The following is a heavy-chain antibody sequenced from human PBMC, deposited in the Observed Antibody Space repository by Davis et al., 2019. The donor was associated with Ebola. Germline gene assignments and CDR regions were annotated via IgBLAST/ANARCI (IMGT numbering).Heavy chain of an antibody. V-gene: IGHV3-23*01. Sequence: PGGSLRLSCAASGFTFSSYAMSWVRQAPGKGLEWVSAISGSGGSTYYADSVKGRFTISRDNSKNTLYLQMNSLRAEDTAVYYCAKVFEPDDYGTNYYYYGMDVWGQGTTVTVSS. D-gene: IGHD4-17*01. J-gene: IGHJ6*02. CDR3: AKVFEPDDYGTNYYYYGMDV. CDR1: GFTFSSYA. CDR2: ISGSGGST.